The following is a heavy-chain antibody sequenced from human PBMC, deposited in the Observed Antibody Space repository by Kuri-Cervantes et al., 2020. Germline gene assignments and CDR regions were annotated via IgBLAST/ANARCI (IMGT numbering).Heavy chain of an antibody. CDR2: IYHSGST. CDR3: ASGRRGAFDY. D-gene: IGHD3-10*01. J-gene: IGHJ4*02. V-gene: IGHV4-38-2*01. CDR1: GYSISSGYY. Sequence: SETLSLTCAVSGYSISSGYYWGWIRQPPGKGLEWIGSIYHSGSTYYNPSLKSRVTISVDTSKNQFSLKLTSVTATDTSVYYCASGRRGAFDYWGQGALVTVSS.